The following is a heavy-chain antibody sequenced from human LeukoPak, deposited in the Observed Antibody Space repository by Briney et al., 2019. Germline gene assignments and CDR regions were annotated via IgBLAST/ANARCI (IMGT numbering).Heavy chain of an antibody. D-gene: IGHD3-22*01. J-gene: IGHJ4*02. CDR1: GFTFSSYA. CDR2: FGTRSTSI. V-gene: IGHV3-21*01. Sequence: GGSLRLSCAASGFTFSSYAMHWVRQAPGKGLEWVSSFGTRSTSIYHAGSVKGRFAISRDNAKNSLYLQMNSLRAEDTALYYCAREVSEGFDFWGQGTLVTVSS. CDR3: AREVSEGFDF.